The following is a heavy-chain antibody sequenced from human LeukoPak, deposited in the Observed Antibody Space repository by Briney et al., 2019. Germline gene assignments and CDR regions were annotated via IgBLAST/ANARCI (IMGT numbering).Heavy chain of an antibody. D-gene: IGHD3-10*01. CDR2: LYNGGST. Sequence: GGSLRLSCAASGFTVSSNYMTWVRQAPGKGLEWVSVLYNGGSTYYADSVKGRFTISRDNSKNTLYLRMNSLRAEDTAVYYCARDLITMVRGVNFDYWGQGNPGHRLL. V-gene: IGHV3-66*01. J-gene: IGHJ4*02. CDR3: ARDLITMVRGVNFDY. CDR1: GFTVSSNY.